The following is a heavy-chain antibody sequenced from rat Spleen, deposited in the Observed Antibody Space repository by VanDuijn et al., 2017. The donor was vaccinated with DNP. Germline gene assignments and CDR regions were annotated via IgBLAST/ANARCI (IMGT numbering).Heavy chain of an antibody. Sequence: EVQLVESGGGLVQPGRSLKLSCAASGFTFNNYYMAWVRQAPKKGLEWVAAISYEGSSTYYGDSVKGRFPISRDNAKGTLYLQMNSLRSEDTATYYCALLQWSDYSTLRSEDTATYYCASFNWPAPWGQGTSVTVSS. D-gene: IGHD1-1*01. J-gene: IGHJ4*01. CDR1: GFTFNNYY. CDR2: ISYEGSST. CDR3: ALLQWSDYSTLRSEDTATYYCASFNWPAP. V-gene: IGHV5-22*01.